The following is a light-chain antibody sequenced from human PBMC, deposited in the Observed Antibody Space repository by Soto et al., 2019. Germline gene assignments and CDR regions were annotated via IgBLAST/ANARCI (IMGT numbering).Light chain of an antibody. J-gene: IGKJ4*01. V-gene: IGKV3-15*01. Sequence: EVVLTDSPGTLSLSPLERARLSFRASQSVSTKLAWYKQKPGQAPRLLIYGASTRATGIPARFSGSGSGTEFTLTISSLQSEDFAVYYCQHYNNWPLTFGGGTKVDIK. CDR3: QHYNNWPLT. CDR1: QSVSTK. CDR2: GAS.